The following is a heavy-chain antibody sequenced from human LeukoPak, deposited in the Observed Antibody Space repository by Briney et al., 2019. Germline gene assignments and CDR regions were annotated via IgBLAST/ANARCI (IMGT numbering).Heavy chain of an antibody. CDR2: IYYSGST. CDR1: GGSISSSSYY. D-gene: IGHD5-12*01. V-gene: IGHV4-39*07. Sequence: RPSETLSLTCTVSGGSISSSSYYWGWIRQPPGKGLEWIGSIYYSGSTYYNPSLKSRVTISVDTSKNQFSLKLSSVTAADTAVYYCARGDVSYRNFDYWGQGTLVTVSS. J-gene: IGHJ4*02. CDR3: ARGDVSYRNFDY.